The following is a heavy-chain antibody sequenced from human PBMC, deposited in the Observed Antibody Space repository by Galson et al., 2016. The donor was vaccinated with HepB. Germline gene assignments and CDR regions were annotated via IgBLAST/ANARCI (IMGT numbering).Heavy chain of an antibody. J-gene: IGHJ6*02. CDR3: ARHRYDVWTGYYPSDYYAMDV. CDR1: GFTLSNHD. D-gene: IGHD3-3*01. V-gene: IGHV3-23*01. Sequence: SLRLSCAASGFTLSNHDMSWVRQAPGKGLEWVSTITGSGGGSYYAASVKGRFTISRDISKDTLYLQLSSLRADDTAKYHCARHRYDVWTGYYPSDYYAMDVWGQGTTVSVSS. CDR2: ITGSGGGS.